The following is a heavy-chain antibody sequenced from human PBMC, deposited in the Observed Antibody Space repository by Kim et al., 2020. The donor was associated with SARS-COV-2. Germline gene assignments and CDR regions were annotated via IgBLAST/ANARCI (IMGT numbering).Heavy chain of an antibody. CDR3: ARDRGSSTHWYFDL. V-gene: IGHV1-2*06. J-gene: IGHJ2*01. CDR2: INPNSGGT. D-gene: IGHD1-26*01. Sequence: ASVKVSCKASGYTFTGYYMHWVRQAPGQGLEWMGRINPNSGGTNYAQKFQGRVTMTRDTSISTAYMELSRLRSDDTAVYYCARDRGSSTHWYFDLWGRGTLVTVSS. CDR1: GYTFTGYY.